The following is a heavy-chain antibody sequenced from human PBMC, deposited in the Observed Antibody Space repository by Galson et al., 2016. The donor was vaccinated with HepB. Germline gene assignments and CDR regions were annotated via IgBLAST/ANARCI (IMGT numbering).Heavy chain of an antibody. D-gene: IGHD6-6*01. V-gene: IGHV3-74*01. J-gene: IGHJ2*01. CDR3: TRDGSRASSSWGFFDL. CDR1: GFTFSSYW. CDR2: VNSDGSRA. Sequence: SLRLSCAASGFTFSSYWVHWVRQAPGKGLVWVSRVNSDGSRANYADSVRGRFTISRDNAKNTLYLQMNSLRAEDTAVYYCTRDGSRASSSWGFFDLWGRGTLVTVS.